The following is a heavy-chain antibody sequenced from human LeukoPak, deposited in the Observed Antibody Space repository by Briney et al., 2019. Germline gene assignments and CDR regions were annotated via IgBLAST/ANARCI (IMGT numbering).Heavy chain of an antibody. Sequence: ASVKVSCKAFGYTFSNCFFPWVRQAPGQGLEWVGWNSAYNVNTNYAQSLQGRVTMTTDTSTNTVYMELRSLRSDDTAVYYCARGVSAGRTGGVDYYYTMDVWRKGTMVTVSS. CDR1: GYTFSNCF. CDR3: ARGVSAGRTGGVDYYYTMDV. D-gene: IGHD6-13*01. V-gene: IGHV1-18*01. CDR2: NSAYNVNT. J-gene: IGHJ6*03.